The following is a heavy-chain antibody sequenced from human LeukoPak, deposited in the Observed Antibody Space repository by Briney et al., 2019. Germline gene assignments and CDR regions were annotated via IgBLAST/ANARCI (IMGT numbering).Heavy chain of an antibody. V-gene: IGHV3-73*01. J-gene: IGHJ4*02. CDR1: GFTFSGSG. Sequence: GGTLKLSCAASGFTFSGSGMHWVRGASGKGLEWVGRIRSKANSYATVYAASVKGRFTISRDDSKNTAYLQMNSLKIEDTAVYYCTGGYSGYDSIYLGYWGEGTLVTVSS. CDR2: IRSKANSYAT. CDR3: TGGYSGYDSIYLGY. D-gene: IGHD5-12*01.